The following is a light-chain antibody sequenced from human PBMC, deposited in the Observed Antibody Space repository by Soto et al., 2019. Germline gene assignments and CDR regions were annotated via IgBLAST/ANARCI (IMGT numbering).Light chain of an antibody. CDR3: QQRSNSPPWT. Sequence: EIVLTQSPATVSVSPGESATLSCRASRSVRNYLAWYQQKPGQAPRLLIFDASNRATGIPSRFSGSGSGTYFTLTISSLEPEDFAVYYCQQRSNSPPWTFGPGTRVDL. V-gene: IGKV3-11*01. CDR2: DAS. J-gene: IGKJ3*01. CDR1: RSVRNY.